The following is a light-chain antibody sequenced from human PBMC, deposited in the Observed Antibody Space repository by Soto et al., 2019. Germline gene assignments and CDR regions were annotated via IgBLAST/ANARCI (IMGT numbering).Light chain of an antibody. V-gene: IGKV3-20*01. CDR2: GAS. CDR3: QQYGSSPLFT. J-gene: IGKJ3*01. Sequence: EIVLTQSPGTLSLSPGERATLSCRASQSVSSSYLAWYQQKPGQAPRLLIYGASTRATAIPDRFSVSGSGTDFTLNISRLEPKDFAVYYCQQYGSSPLFTFGPGTKVDIK. CDR1: QSVSSSY.